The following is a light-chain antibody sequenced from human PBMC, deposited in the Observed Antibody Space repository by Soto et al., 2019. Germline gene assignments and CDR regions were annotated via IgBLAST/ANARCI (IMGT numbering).Light chain of an antibody. J-gene: IGKJ3*01. CDR2: SAS. CDR3: QQYNKWPLT. Sequence: EIVMTQSPATLSVSPWGRATLSCRASQSISDTLAWYQQKPGHTPRLLIYSASIGATGTPARFSGSGSGSDFTLTISSLQSEDFAVYYCQQYNKWPLTFGPGTKVDIK. CDR1: QSISDT. V-gene: IGKV3-15*01.